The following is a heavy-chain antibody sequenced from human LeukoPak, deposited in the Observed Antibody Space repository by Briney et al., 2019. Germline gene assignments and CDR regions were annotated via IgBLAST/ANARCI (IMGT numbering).Heavy chain of an antibody. D-gene: IGHD5-24*01. CDR3: ASLTHPIRGDMDV. J-gene: IGHJ6*03. CDR2: INPNSGGT. V-gene: IGHV1-2*02. Sequence: GASVKVSCKASGYTFTGYYMHWVRQAPGQGLEWMGWINPNSGGTNYAQKFQGRVTMTRDTSISTAYMELSRLTSDDTAVYYCASLTHPIRGDMDVWGKGTTVTVSS. CDR1: GYTFTGYY.